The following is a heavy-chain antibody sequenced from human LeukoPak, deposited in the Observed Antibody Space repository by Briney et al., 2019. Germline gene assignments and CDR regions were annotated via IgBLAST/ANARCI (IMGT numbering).Heavy chain of an antibody. J-gene: IGHJ4*02. Sequence: SGPALVKPTQTLTLTCTFSGFSLSTSGMCVSWIRQPPGKALEWLARIDWDDDKYYSTSLKTRLTISKDTSKNQVVLTMTNMDPVDTATYYCARSPETNGLWWSFDYWGQGTLVTVSS. D-gene: IGHD2-21*01. CDR2: IDWDDDK. CDR3: ARSPETNGLWWSFDY. CDR1: GFSLSTSGMC. V-gene: IGHV2-70*11.